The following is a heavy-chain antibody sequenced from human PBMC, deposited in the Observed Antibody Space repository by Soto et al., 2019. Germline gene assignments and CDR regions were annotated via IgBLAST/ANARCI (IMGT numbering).Heavy chain of an antibody. CDR2: IYYSGST. CDR3: ARLLGATSAIDY. V-gene: IGHV4-39*01. D-gene: IGHD1-26*01. J-gene: IGHJ4*02. CDR1: GGSISGSSYY. Sequence: QLQLQESGPGLVKPSETLSLTCTVSGGSISGSSYYWGWIRQPPGKGLEWIGSIYYSGSTYYNPSLKSRVTISVDTSKNQFSLQLSSVTAADTAVYYCARLLGATSAIDYWGQGTLVTVSS.